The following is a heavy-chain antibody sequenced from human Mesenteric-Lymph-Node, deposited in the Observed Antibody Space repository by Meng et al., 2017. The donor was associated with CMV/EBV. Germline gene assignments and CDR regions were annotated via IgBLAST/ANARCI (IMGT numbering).Heavy chain of an antibody. J-gene: IGHJ4*02. V-gene: IGHV4-30-4*08. CDR2: IFNRGGT. CDR3: ARVRGHHYVGGCFDS. Sequence: SETLSLTCSVSGGSINSGDYSWSWVRQPPGKGLEWIGYIFNRGGTYSSPSLRSRITMSADTSKNQFSLSLSSVTAADTAVYYCARVRGHHYVGGCFDSWGQGALVTVSS. CDR1: GGSINSGDYS. D-gene: IGHD3-10*01.